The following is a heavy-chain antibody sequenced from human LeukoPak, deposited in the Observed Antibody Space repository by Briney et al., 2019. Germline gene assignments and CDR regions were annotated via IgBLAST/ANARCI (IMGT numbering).Heavy chain of an antibody. V-gene: IGHV3-23*01. J-gene: IGHJ4*02. Sequence: GGSLRLSCAASGFIFSSYAMSWVRQAPGKGLEWVSDISGSGGSTYYADSVKGRFTISRDNAKNSLYLQMNSLRAEDTAVYYCARGYGDYVSMDYWGQGTLVTVSS. D-gene: IGHD4-17*01. CDR2: ISGSGGST. CDR3: ARGYGDYVSMDY. CDR1: GFIFSSYA.